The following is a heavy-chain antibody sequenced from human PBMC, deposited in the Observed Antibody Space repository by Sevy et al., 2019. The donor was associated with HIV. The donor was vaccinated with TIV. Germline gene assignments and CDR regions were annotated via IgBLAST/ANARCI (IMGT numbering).Heavy chain of an antibody. V-gene: IGHV3-23*01. CDR3: ATEGLSGYDAPFAY. J-gene: IGHJ4*02. D-gene: IGHD5-12*01. Sequence: GGSLRLSCAASGFTFSNYAMSWVRQAPGKGLEWVSAISGSGGRIYDADSVKGRFTISRDNSKNTLYLQMNSLRAEDTAVYYCATEGLSGYDAPFAYWDQGTLVTVSS. CDR1: GFTFSNYA. CDR2: ISGSGGRI.